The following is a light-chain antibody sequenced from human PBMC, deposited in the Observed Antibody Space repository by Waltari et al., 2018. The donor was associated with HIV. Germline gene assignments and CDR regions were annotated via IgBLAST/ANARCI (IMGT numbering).Light chain of an antibody. V-gene: IGKV1-33*01. CDR3: QQYDKFPYT. CDR2: DAS. CDR1: QDISIF. J-gene: IGKJ2*01. Sequence: DIQMTQSPSSLPASVADRVTITCQASQDISIFLSWYQQIPGKAPKLLIYDASNLETGVPSRFSGGGSGTHFTFTISSLQPEDIATYYCQQYDKFPYTFGQGTKLDIK.